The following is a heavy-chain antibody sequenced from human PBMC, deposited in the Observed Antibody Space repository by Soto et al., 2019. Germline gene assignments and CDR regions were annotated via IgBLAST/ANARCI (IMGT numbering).Heavy chain of an antibody. CDR1: GYSFTSYW. J-gene: IGHJ6*02. D-gene: IGHD2-15*01. V-gene: IGHV5-51*01. CDR3: ARSQVVVVAATEGGHYYYGMDV. Sequence: GESLKISCKGSGYSFTSYWIGWVRQMPGKGLEWMGIIYPGYSDTRYSPYVQGQVTISADKSISTAYMQWSSLKPSDTAMYYCARSQVVVVAATEGGHYYYGMDVWGQGTTVTVSS. CDR2: IYPGYSDT.